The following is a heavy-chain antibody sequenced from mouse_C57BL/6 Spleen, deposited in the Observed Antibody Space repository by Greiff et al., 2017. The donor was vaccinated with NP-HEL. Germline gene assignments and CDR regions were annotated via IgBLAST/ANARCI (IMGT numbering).Heavy chain of an antibody. J-gene: IGHJ4*01. CDR1: GYTFTSYW. Sequence: QVHVKQPGAELVKPGASVKVSCKASGYTFTSYWMHWVKQRPGQGLEWIGRIHPSDSDTNYNQKFKGKATLTVDKSSSTAYMQLSSLTSEDSAVYYCAIEGFTTVVAPYYAMDYWGQGTSVTVSS. D-gene: IGHD1-1*01. CDR3: AIEGFTTVVAPYYAMDY. V-gene: IGHV1-74*01. CDR2: IHPSDSDT.